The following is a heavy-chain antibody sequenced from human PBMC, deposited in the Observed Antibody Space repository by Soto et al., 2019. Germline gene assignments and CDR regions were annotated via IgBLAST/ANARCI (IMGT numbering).Heavy chain of an antibody. CDR1: GYTFTSYD. CDR3: ARDHYYGSGSYYKP. V-gene: IGHV1-8*01. J-gene: IGHJ5*02. D-gene: IGHD3-10*01. Sequence: ASVKVSCKASGYTFTSYDINWVRQATGQGLEWMGWMNPNSGNTGYAQKFQGRVTMTRKTSISTAYMDLGSLGSEDTAVYYCARDHYYGSGSYYKPWGQGTLVTVSS. CDR2: MNPNSGNT.